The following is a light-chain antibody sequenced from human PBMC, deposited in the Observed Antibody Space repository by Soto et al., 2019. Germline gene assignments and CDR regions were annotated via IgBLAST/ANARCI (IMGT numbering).Light chain of an antibody. Sequence: EVVLTQSPGTLSLSPGERATLSCGASQSVTGNYLAWYQQKPGQAPRLLIFGASTRATGIPDRFSGSGSGTDFTLTISRLEPEDFAVYYCQQYNNWPPTFGQGTKVEIK. CDR3: QQYNNWPPT. CDR1: QSVTGNY. V-gene: IGKV3-20*01. J-gene: IGKJ1*01. CDR2: GAS.